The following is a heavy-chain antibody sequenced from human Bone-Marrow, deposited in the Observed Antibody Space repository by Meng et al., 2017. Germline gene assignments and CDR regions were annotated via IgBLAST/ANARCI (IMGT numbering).Heavy chain of an antibody. CDR3: ARRTAVSGMTFDY. CDR1: GYTFTSYA. Sequence: QVLLVQYGAEVKKPGASVKVSCKASGYTFTSYAMHWVRQAPGQRLEWMGWINAGNGNTKYSQKFQGRVTITRDTSASTAYMELSSLRSEDTAVYYCARRTAVSGMTFDYWGQGTLVTVSS. D-gene: IGHD4-17*01. J-gene: IGHJ4*02. CDR2: INAGNGNT. V-gene: IGHV1-3*01.